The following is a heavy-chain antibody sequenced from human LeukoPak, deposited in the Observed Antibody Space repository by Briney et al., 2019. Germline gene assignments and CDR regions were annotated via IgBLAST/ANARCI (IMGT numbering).Heavy chain of an antibody. CDR2: IRYDGSNK. CDR1: GFTFSSYG. Sequence: GGSLRLSCAASGFTFSSYGMHWVRQAPGKGLEWVAFIRYDGSNKYYADSVKGRFTISRDNSKNTLYLQMNSLRAEDTAVYYCAKDSVQLLFSWFDPWGQGTLVTVSS. V-gene: IGHV3-30*02. J-gene: IGHJ5*02. CDR3: AKDSVQLLFSWFDP. D-gene: IGHD2-2*01.